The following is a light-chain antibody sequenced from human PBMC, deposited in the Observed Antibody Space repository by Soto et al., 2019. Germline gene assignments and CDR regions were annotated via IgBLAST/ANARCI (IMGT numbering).Light chain of an antibody. CDR3: QQRTNWPPVT. J-gene: IGKJ4*01. V-gene: IGKV3-11*01. CDR1: QSVGSY. CDR2: DAS. Sequence: EIVLTQSPATLSLSPGERATLSCRASQSVGSYLAWYQQKPGQAPRLHIYDASTRATGIPARFSGSGSGTDFTLTISSLEPEDFAVYFCQQRTNWPPVTFGGGTKVEIK.